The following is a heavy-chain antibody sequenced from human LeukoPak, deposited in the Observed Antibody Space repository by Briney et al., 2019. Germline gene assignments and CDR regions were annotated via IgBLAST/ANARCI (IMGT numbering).Heavy chain of an antibody. J-gene: IGHJ6*03. CDR3: ARGGPLGYCSSTSCYTGYYYYYMDV. CDR2: INPNSGGT. Sequence: ASVKLSCTASGYTFTGYYMHCVRQAPGQGLVWMGWINPNSGGTNYAQKFQGRVTMTRDTSISTAYMELSRLRSDDTAVYYCARGGPLGYCSSTSCYTGYYYYYMDVWGKRTTVTVSS. D-gene: IGHD2-2*02. CDR1: GYTFTGYY. V-gene: IGHV1-2*02.